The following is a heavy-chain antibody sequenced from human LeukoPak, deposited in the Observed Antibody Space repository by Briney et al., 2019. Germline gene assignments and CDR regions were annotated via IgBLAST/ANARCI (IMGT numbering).Heavy chain of an antibody. CDR1: GGSISSSNSY. D-gene: IGHD1-26*01. V-gene: IGHV4-39*01. J-gene: IGHJ5*01. CDR2: VYNSGGT. Sequence: PSETLSLTCTVPGGSISSSNSYWGWIRQPPGKGLEWIGGVYNSGGTSYNPSLKSRVIISKDTSKDQVSLRLSSVTVADTAVYHCARHRVVGTTRGRGFDSWGQGTLVIVS. CDR3: ARHRVVGTTRGRGFDS.